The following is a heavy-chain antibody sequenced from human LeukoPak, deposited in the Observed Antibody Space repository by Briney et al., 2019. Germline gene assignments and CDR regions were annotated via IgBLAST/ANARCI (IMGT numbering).Heavy chain of an antibody. J-gene: IGHJ6*03. V-gene: IGHV3-48*04. Sequence: GGSLRLSCAASGFTFSSYSMNWVRQAPGKGLEWVSHISSSSSTIYYADSVKGRFTISRDDAKKSLYLQMDSLRAEDTAVYFCARFAEVYYYVDVWGTGTTVIVSS. CDR3: ARFAEVYYYVDV. CDR2: ISSSSSTI. CDR1: GFTFSSYS. D-gene: IGHD2-21*01.